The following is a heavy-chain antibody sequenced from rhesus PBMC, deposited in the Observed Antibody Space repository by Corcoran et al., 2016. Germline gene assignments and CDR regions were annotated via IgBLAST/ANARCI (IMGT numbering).Heavy chain of an antibody. CDR3: AKGQSLNFDY. V-gene: IGHV5-2*01. Sequence: EVQLVQSGVEVKRPGVSLKIPCKTSGYTFTSSWISWVRQMPGKGLEWMGAIDPGDSETRYSPSFQGQVTISVDKSISTAYLQWSSLKASDSARYYCAKGQSLNFDYWGQGVLVTVSS. CDR2: IDPGDSET. D-gene: IGHD2-39*01. J-gene: IGHJ4*01. CDR1: GYTFTSSW.